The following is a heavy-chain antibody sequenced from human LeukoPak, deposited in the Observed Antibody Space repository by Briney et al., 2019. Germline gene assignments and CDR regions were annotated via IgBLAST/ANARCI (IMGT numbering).Heavy chain of an antibody. J-gene: IGHJ4*02. Sequence: GGSLRLSCAASGFTFSSYGMHWVRQAPGKGLEWVAFIRYDGSNKYYADSVKGRFTISRDNSKNTLYLQMNSLRAEDTAVYYCAKDGYYYDSSGYLDYWGQGTLVTVSS. V-gene: IGHV3-30*02. CDR3: AKDGYYYDSSGYLDY. CDR1: GFTFSSYG. CDR2: IRYDGSNK. D-gene: IGHD3-22*01.